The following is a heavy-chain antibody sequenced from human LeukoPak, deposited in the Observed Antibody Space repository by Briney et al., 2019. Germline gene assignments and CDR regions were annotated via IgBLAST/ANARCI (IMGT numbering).Heavy chain of an antibody. V-gene: IGHV4-34*01. CDR3: ARADRAVAPIPLDY. CDR1: GGSFSGYY. J-gene: IGHJ4*02. CDR2: INHSGST. D-gene: IGHD6-19*01. Sequence: SETLSLTCAVYGGSFSGYYWSWIRQPPGKGLEWIGEINHSGSTNYNPSLKSRVTISVDTSKNQFSLKLSSVTAADTAVYYCARADRAVAPIPLDYWGQGTLVTVSS.